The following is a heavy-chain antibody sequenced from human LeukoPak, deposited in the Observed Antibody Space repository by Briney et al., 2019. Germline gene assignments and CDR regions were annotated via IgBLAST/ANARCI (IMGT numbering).Heavy chain of an antibody. J-gene: IGHJ5*02. CDR1: GLTFSNYY. CDR2: ISGSGTIT. V-gene: IGHV3-23*01. Sequence: GGSLRLSCAASGLTFSNYYMSWVRQAPGKGLEWVSAISGSGTITYYADSVKGRFTISRDNSKNTLYLQMNSLRAEDTAVYYCARGVYGGNSDCFDPWGRGTLVIVSS. CDR3: ARGVYGGNSDCFDP. D-gene: IGHD4-23*01.